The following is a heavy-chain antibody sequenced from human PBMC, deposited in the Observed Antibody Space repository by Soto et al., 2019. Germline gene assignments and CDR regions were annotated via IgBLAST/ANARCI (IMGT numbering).Heavy chain of an antibody. CDR2: IWYDGRNK. V-gene: IGHV3-33*01. CDR3: ARDGDKRPYYYNMDV. J-gene: IGHJ6*03. CDR1: GFSLSTYG. Sequence: PGGSMGLSCAASGFSLSTYGMHWVRQAPGKGLEWVAVIWYDGRNKYYADSVKGRFTISRDNSKNTLYLEMNSLRAEDTALYHSARDGDKRPYYYNMDVWGKGTTVTVSS.